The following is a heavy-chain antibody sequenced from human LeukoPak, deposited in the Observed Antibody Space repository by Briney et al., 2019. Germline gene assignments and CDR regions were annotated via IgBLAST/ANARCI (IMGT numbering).Heavy chain of an antibody. V-gene: IGHV3-13*01. CDR3: ARGPFNSGTPQPFDI. J-gene: IGHJ3*02. D-gene: IGHD1-26*01. CDR1: GFTFSSYD. Sequence: PGGSLRLSCAASGFTFSSYDMHWVRQATGKGLEWVSAIGTAGDTYYPGSVKGRFTISRENAKNSLYLQMNSLRAGDTAVYYCARGPFNSGTPQPFDIWGQGTMVTVSS. CDR2: IGTAGDT.